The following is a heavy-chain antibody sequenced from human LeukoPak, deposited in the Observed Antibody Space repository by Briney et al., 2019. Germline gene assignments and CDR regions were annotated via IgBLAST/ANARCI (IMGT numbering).Heavy chain of an antibody. Sequence: PSETLSLTCTVSGASIRSNYWSWIRQPPGKGLEWIGYIYYSGSTNYNPSLKSRVTISVDTSKNQFSLKLSSVTAADTAVYYCAREVTGIAAAGPLYYFDYWGQGTLVTVSS. V-gene: IGHV4-59*01. CDR1: GASIRSNY. J-gene: IGHJ4*02. CDR3: AREVTGIAAAGPLYYFDY. D-gene: IGHD6-13*01. CDR2: IYYSGST.